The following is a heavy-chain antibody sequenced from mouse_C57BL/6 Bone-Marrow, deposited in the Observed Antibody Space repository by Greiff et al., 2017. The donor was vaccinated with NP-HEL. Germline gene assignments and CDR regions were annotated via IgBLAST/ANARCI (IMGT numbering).Heavy chain of an antibody. Sequence: EVQLQQSGPELVKPGASVKISCKASGYTFTDYNMNWVKQSHGKSLEWIGDINPNNGGTSYNQQFKGKATLTVDKSSSTAYMELRSLTSEDSAVYYCARATYYDYDGAMDYWGQGTSVTVSS. J-gene: IGHJ4*01. V-gene: IGHV1-26*01. CDR2: INPNNGGT. D-gene: IGHD2-4*01. CDR1: GYTFTDYN. CDR3: ARATYYDYDGAMDY.